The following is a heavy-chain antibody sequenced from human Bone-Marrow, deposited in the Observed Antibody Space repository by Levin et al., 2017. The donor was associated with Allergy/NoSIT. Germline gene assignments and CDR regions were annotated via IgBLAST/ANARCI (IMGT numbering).Heavy chain of an antibody. CDR1: GFTVSSNY. CDR3: AREPSPDSSGWAGEGLNYYYMDG. D-gene: IGHD6-19*01. Sequence: GESLKISCAASGFTVSSNYMSWVRQAPGKGLEWVSVIYSGGSTYYADSVKGRFTISRDNSKNTLYLQMNSLRAEDTAVYYCAREPSPDSSGWAGEGLNYYYMDGWGKGTTVTVSS. V-gene: IGHV3-53*01. J-gene: IGHJ6*03. CDR2: IYSGGST.